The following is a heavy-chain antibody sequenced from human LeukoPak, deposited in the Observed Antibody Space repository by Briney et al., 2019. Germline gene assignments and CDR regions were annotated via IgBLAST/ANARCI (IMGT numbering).Heavy chain of an antibody. CDR3: ASLTVLSFGVDC. CDR2: TYSGGTT. Sequence: GGSLRLSCAASGFTVSGNYMSWVRQAPGKGLEWVSVTYSGGTTHYTDSVKGRFTISRDDAKNTLYLQMTSLRAEDTAVYYCASLTVLSFGVDCWGQGTLVTVSS. J-gene: IGHJ4*02. D-gene: IGHD3-10*01. CDR1: GFTVSGNY. V-gene: IGHV3-66*01.